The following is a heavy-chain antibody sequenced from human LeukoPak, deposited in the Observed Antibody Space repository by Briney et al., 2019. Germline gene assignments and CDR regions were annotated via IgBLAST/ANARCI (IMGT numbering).Heavy chain of an antibody. Sequence: GASVKVSCKASGYSFTTFAMNWVRQAPGQGLEWMGWINTNTGNPTYAQDFTGRFVFSLDTSVTTTFLEISSLKAEDTAIYYCARSSWIQQSSDFWGQGTLLTVSS. CDR3: ARSSWIQQSSDF. D-gene: IGHD5-18*01. J-gene: IGHJ4*02. CDR2: INTNTGNP. CDR1: GYSFTTFA. V-gene: IGHV7-4-1*02.